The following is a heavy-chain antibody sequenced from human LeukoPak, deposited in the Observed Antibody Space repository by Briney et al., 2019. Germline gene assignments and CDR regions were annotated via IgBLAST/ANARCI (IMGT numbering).Heavy chain of an antibody. D-gene: IGHD6-13*01. J-gene: IGHJ4*02. CDR2: ISSSGSTI. V-gene: IGHV3-48*03. CDR3: ATSDSSSWYSIDY. Sequence: PGGSLRLSCAASGFTFSSYEMNWVRQAPGKGLEWVSYISSSGSTIYYADSVKGRFTISRDNAKNSLYLQMNSLRAEDTAVYYCATSDSSSWYSIDYWGQGTLVTVSS. CDR1: GFTFSSYE.